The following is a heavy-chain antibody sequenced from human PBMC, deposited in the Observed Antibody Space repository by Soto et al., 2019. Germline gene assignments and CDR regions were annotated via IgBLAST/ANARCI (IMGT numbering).Heavy chain of an antibody. CDR3: GRNVLAVTEDAVDV. V-gene: IGHV3-21*01. J-gene: IGHJ3*01. CDR1: GFSLSSYT. D-gene: IGHD4-4*01. Sequence: EEQLVESGGGLGKPGGSLRLSCVASGFSLSSYTMSWVRQAPGKGLGWVSSIGISIGYIYYAESVTGRFTISRDNAQNSLFLEMNSLRAEDTALYFCGRNVLAVTEDAVDVWGQGTMVTVSS. CDR2: IGISIGYI.